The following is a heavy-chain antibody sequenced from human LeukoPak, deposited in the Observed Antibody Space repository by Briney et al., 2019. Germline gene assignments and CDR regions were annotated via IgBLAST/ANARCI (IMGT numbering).Heavy chain of an antibody. D-gene: IGHD7-27*01. J-gene: IGHJ4*02. CDR2: INPNSGGT. CDR3: ARGPHWDPHFDY. V-gene: IGHV1-2*02. Sequence: GASVKVSCKASGFTFTAYHMHWVRQAPGQGLEWMGWINPNSGGTNYAQKFQGRVTMTRDTSISTAYMELSGLRSDDTAVYYCARGPHWDPHFDYWGQGTLVTVPS. CDR1: GFTFTAYH.